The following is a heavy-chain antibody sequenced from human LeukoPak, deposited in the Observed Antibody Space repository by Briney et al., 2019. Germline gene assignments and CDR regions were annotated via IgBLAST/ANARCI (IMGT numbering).Heavy chain of an antibody. J-gene: IGHJ3*02. CDR1: GFTFSSYG. D-gene: IGHD6-13*01. CDR3: ASEGIAAAADI. V-gene: IGHV3-30*03. CDR2: ISYDGSNK. Sequence: PGGSLRLSCAASGFTFSSYGMHWVRQAPGKGLEWVAVISYDGSNKYYAASVKGRFTISRDNSKNTLYLQMSSLRTEDTAMYYCASEGIAAAADIWGQGTMVTVSS.